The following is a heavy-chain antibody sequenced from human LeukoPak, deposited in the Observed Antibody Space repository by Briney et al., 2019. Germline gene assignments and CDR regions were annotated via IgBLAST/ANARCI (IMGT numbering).Heavy chain of an antibody. V-gene: IGHV1-8*01. J-gene: IGHJ4*02. Sequence: ASVKVSCKASGYTFTSYDINWVRQATGQGLEWMGWMNPNSGNTGYAQKFQGRVTMTRNTSISTAYMELSSLRSEDTAVYYCARFSSGWYYFDYWGQGTLVTVSS. CDR2: MNPNSGNT. D-gene: IGHD6-19*01. CDR1: GYTFTSYD. CDR3: ARFSSGWYYFDY.